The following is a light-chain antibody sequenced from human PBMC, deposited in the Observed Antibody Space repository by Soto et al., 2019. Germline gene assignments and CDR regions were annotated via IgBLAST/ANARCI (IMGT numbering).Light chain of an antibody. CDR1: SSDVGGYKY. CDR2: EVG. CDR3: SSYSRSSIPV. J-gene: IGLJ2*01. Sequence: QSALTQPASVSGSPGQSITISCTGTSSDVGGYKYVSWYQQRPGKAPQLIIYEVGHRPSGVSNRFSGSKSGDTASLTISGLQAEDGADYYCSSYSRSSIPVFGGATQLTVL. V-gene: IGLV2-14*01.